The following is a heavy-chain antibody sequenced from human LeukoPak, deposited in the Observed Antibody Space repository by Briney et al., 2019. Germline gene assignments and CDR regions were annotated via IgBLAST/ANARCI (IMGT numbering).Heavy chain of an antibody. CDR2: IYYTGTT. CDR1: GASISDYY. D-gene: IGHD3-22*01. J-gene: IGHJ2*01. Sequence: PSETLSLTCTVSGASISDYYWSWIRQPPGKGLEWIGYIYYTGTTKYNPSLTSRVTISVDTSKSQFSVKLSSVTAADTAVYYCARDYDNSSLRHFDLWGRGTLVTVSS. CDR3: ARDYDNSSLRHFDL. V-gene: IGHV4-59*01.